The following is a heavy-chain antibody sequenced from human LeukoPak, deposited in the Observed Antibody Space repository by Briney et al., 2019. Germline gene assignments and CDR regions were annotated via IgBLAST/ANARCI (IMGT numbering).Heavy chain of an antibody. J-gene: IGHJ4*02. CDR1: AFTFSSHY. Sequence: GGSLRLSCAASAFTFSSHYMAWVRQAPGGALEWVSAIPGDGRDTVYADSVKGRFTISRDNSKNTLYLQMNSLRAEDTAIYYCVKHYDSRGSIFDYWGQGTLVSVSS. V-gene: IGHV3-23*01. D-gene: IGHD3-22*01. CDR2: IPGDGRDT. CDR3: VKHYDSRGSIFDY.